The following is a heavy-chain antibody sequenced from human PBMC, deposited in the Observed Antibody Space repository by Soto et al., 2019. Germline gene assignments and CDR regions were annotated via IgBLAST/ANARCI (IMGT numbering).Heavy chain of an antibody. D-gene: IGHD3-10*01. CDR1: GFTFTSSA. J-gene: IGHJ4*02. CDR2: IVVGSGNT. Sequence: SVKVSCKASGFTFTSSAVQWVRQARGQRLEWIGWIVVGSGNTNYAQKFQERVTITRDMSTSTAYMELSSLRSEDTAVYYCAAVSLAGYGSGSYFDYWGQGTLVTVSS. V-gene: IGHV1-58*01. CDR3: AAVSLAGYGSGSYFDY.